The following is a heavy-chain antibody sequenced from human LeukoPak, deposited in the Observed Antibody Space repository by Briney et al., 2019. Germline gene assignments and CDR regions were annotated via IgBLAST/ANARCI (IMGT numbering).Heavy chain of an antibody. CDR2: IYSGGST. CDR1: GFTFSRYA. J-gene: IGHJ2*01. CDR3: AKADPRAAHWYFDL. V-gene: IGHV3-66*01. Sequence: GGSLRLSCAASGFTFSRYAMSWVRQAPGKGLEWVSVIYSGGSTYYADSVKGRFTISRDNSKNTLYLQMNSLRAEDTAVYYCAKADPRAAHWYFDLWGRGTLVTVSS.